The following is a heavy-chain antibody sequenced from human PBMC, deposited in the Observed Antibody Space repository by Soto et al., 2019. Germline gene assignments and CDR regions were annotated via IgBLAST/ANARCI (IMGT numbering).Heavy chain of an antibody. D-gene: IGHD5-12*01. Sequence: SETLSLTCSVSGVSISSYYWSWIRQSPGKGLEWIGYIYYSGSTYYNPSLKSRSTISIDTSKNQFFLDVDSVTAADTAVYYCARLYTGYEAFDYWGQGTLVTVSS. J-gene: IGHJ4*02. V-gene: IGHV4-59*06. CDR3: ARLYTGYEAFDY. CDR2: IYYSGST. CDR1: GVSISSYY.